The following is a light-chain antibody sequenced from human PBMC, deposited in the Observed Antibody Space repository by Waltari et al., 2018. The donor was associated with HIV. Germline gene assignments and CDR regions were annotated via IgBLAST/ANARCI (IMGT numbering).Light chain of an antibody. J-gene: IGKJ1*01. CDR2: DAS. Sequence: EIVLTQSPATLSLSPGERATLSCRASQSVSSSLAWFQQKPGQAPRLLIYDASKRAAGIPARFSGSGSGTGFTLTISSLQPEDFATYYCQQLNSYPRTFGQGTKVEIK. V-gene: IGKV3-11*01. CDR1: QSVSSS. CDR3: QQLNSYPRT.